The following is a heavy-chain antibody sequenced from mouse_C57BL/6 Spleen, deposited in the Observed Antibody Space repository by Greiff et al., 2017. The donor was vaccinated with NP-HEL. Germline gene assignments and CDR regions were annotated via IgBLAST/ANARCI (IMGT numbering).Heavy chain of an antibody. CDR3: ARSSLDYDGDYYAMDY. Sequence: EVQGVESGGGLVQPGGSLSLSCAASGFTFTDYYMSWVRQPPGKALEWLGFIRNKANGYTTEYSASVKGRFTISRDNSQSILYLQMNALRAEDSATYYCARSSLDYDGDYYAMDYWGQGTSVTVSS. D-gene: IGHD2-4*01. CDR1: GFTFTDYY. V-gene: IGHV7-3*01. CDR2: IRNKANGYTT. J-gene: IGHJ4*01.